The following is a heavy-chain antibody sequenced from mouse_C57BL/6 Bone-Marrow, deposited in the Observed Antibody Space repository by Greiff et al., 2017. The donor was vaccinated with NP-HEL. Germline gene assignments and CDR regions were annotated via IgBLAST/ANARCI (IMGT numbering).Heavy chain of an antibody. CDR1: GYTFTSYG. CDR3: ARREVYDGYYYWYFDG. D-gene: IGHD2-3*01. V-gene: IGHV1-81*01. J-gene: IGHJ1*03. Sequence: VKLMESGAELARPGASVKLSCKASGYTFTSYGISWVKQRTGQGLEWIGEIYPRSGNTYYNEKFKGKATLTADKSSSTAYMELRSLTSEDSAVYFCARREVYDGYYYWYFDGWGTGTTVTVSS. CDR2: IYPRSGNT.